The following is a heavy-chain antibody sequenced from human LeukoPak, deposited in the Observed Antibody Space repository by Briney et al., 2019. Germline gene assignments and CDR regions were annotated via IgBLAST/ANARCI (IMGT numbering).Heavy chain of an antibody. J-gene: IGHJ3*02. D-gene: IGHD4-17*01. CDR3: ARQTTVTTFAFDI. Sequence: PSETLSLTCGVDGRSFTGYYWTWIRQPPGKGLEWIGEIDHRESTNYNPSFKSRLTISADTSKNQFSLSLSSVTAADTAVYYCARQTTVTTFAFDIWGQGTKVTVSS. V-gene: IGHV4-34*01. CDR1: GRSFTGYY. CDR2: IDHREST.